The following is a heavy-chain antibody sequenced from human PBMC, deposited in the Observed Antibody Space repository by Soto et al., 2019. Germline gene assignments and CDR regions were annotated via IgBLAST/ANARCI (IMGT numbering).Heavy chain of an antibody. CDR2: ISGDGERT. D-gene: IGHD3-3*01. J-gene: IGHJ4*02. V-gene: IGHV3-23*01. CDR1: GFTFSGYG. Sequence: PGGSLRLSCAASGFTFSGYGMNWVRQAPGKGLEWVSAISGDGERTYYADSLKGRFTISRDNSHNTLFLQMNSLSVEDTALYYCAKEGGFSKPFDYWGQGTLVTVSS. CDR3: AKEGGFSKPFDY.